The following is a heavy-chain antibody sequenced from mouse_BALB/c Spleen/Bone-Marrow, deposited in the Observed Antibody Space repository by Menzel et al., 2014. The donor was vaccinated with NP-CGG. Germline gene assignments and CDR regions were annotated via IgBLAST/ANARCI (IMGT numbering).Heavy chain of an antibody. V-gene: IGHV1S81*02. CDR2: IIPSNGRT. D-gene: IGHD2-3*01. Sequence: QVQLQQSGAELVKPGASVKLSCKASGYTFTSYWMHWVKQRPGQGLEWIGEIIPSNGRTNYNEKFKSKATLTVDKSSNAAYVQLSSLTSEDSAVYYCARWLLQYFDVWGAGTTVTVSS. CDR3: ARWLLQYFDV. J-gene: IGHJ1*01. CDR1: GYTFTSYW.